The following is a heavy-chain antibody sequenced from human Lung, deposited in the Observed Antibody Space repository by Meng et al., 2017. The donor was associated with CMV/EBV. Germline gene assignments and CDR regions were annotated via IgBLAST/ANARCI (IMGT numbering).Heavy chain of an antibody. Sequence: CTVSGASVHSGTYYWSWIRQPRGLRPEWFSFIYHSGIARYSPSLKSRVTISLDTSKTQVSLKVNSVTAADTAVFHCARVMWGAFDVWGQGILVTVSS. D-gene: IGHD3-16*01. J-gene: IGHJ4*02. CDR2: IYHSGIA. CDR3: ARVMWGAFDV. CDR1: GASVHSGTYY. V-gene: IGHV4-61*01.